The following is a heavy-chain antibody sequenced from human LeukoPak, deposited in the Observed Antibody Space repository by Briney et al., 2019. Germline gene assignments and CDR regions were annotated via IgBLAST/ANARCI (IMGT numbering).Heavy chain of an antibody. J-gene: IGHJ4*02. D-gene: IGHD3-22*01. CDR1: GFTFSSYA. V-gene: IGHV3-30-3*01. Sequence: GGSLRLSCAASGFTFSSYAMHWVRQAPGKGLEWVAVISYDGSNKYYADSVKGRFTISRDNSKNTLYLQMNSLRAEDTAVYYCAAPSSGYAIDYWGQGTLVTASS. CDR3: AAPSSGYAIDY. CDR2: ISYDGSNK.